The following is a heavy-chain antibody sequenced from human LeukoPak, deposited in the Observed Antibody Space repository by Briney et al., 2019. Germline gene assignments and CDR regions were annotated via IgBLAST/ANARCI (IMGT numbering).Heavy chain of an antibody. CDR1: GFTFSSYA. CDR2: ISGSGGSI. Sequence: GGSLRLSCAASGFTFSSYAMSWVRQAPGKGLEWVSSISGSGGSIYYADSVKGRFTISRDNSKSTLYLQMNSLRAEDTAIYYCSKEAVAAAGPFDYWGQGTLVTVSS. J-gene: IGHJ4*02. D-gene: IGHD6-13*01. V-gene: IGHV3-23*01. CDR3: SKEAVAAAGPFDY.